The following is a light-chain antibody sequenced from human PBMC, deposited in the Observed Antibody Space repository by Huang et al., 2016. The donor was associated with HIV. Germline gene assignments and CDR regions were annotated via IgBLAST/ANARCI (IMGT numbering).Light chain of an antibody. CDR3: QQYDNWPWT. Sequence: EMLMTQSPVTLSVPPGERATLSCRASQSISSNLAWYQQNPGQAPKLLIYGASTRATGSPARFSGSGSGTEFTLTISSLQSEDFAVYFCQQYDNWPWTFGQGTKVEIK. J-gene: IGKJ1*01. V-gene: IGKV3-15*01. CDR1: QSISSN. CDR2: GAS.